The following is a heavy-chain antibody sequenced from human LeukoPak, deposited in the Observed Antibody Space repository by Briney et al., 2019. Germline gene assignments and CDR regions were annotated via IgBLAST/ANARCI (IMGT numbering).Heavy chain of an antibody. CDR2: IYYSGST. D-gene: IGHD1-1*01. J-gene: IGHJ4*02. Sequence: PSETLSLTCAVSGGSISSYYWSWIRQPPGKGLEWIGYIYYSGSTNYNPSLKSRVTISVDTSKNQFSLKLSSVTAADTAVYYCARGNAGDYWGQGTLVTVPS. V-gene: IGHV4-59*01. CDR1: GGSISSYY. CDR3: ARGNAGDY.